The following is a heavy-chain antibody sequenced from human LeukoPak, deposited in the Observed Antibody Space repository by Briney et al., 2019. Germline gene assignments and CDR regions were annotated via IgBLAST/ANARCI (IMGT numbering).Heavy chain of an antibody. V-gene: IGHV4-34*01. CDR1: GGSFSGYY. CDR2: INHSGST. D-gene: IGHD4-17*01. J-gene: IGHJ6*02. CDR3: ARGRPISDYGDPPQYYYYGMDV. Sequence: PSETLSLTCAVYGGSFSGYYWSWIRQPPGKGLEWIGEINHSGSTNYNPSLKSRVTISVDTSKNQFSLKLSSVTAADTAVYYCARGRPISDYGDPPQYYYYGMDVWGQGTTVTVSS.